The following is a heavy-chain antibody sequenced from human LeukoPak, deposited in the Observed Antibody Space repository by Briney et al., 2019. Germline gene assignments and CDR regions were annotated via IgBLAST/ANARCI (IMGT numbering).Heavy chain of an antibody. CDR2: IYYSGST. Sequence: SETLFLTCTVSGGSISSTSYYWDWIRQPPGKGLEWIGSIYYSGSTYYNPSLKSRVTISVDTSKNQFSLQLSSVTAADTAVYYCARNRERYCSTTSCPAFSDYWGQGILVTVSS. J-gene: IGHJ4*02. CDR1: GGSISSTSYY. D-gene: IGHD2-2*01. CDR3: ARNRERYCSTTSCPAFSDY. V-gene: IGHV4-39*07.